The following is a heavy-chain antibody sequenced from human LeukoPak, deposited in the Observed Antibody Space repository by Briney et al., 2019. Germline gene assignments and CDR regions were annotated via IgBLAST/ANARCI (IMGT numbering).Heavy chain of an antibody. Sequence: GGSLRLSCAVSGFPFIVYEMNWVRQAPGKGLEWVSNIGSSGSTIYYADSVKGRFSISRDNAKSSLYLQMNSLRVEDTAVYYCALLAVASDFDYWGQGALVTVSS. D-gene: IGHD6-19*01. CDR1: GFPFIVYE. CDR2: IGSSGSTI. CDR3: ALLAVASDFDY. J-gene: IGHJ4*02. V-gene: IGHV3-48*03.